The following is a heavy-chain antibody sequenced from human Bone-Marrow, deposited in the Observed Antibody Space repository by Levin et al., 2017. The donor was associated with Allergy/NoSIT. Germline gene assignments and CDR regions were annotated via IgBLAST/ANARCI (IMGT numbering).Heavy chain of an antibody. CDR3: AKNRGGTFSGGPPRDYYGMDV. Sequence: GESLKISCELSGFTTYTVNWVRQAPGKGLEWVSSFSSNNRYTFYADSVRGRFTVSRDSAANSVDLQMNSLRVEDTGVYYCAKNRGGTFSGGPPRDYYGMDVWGQGTTVIVSS. CDR1: GFTTYT. V-gene: IGHV3-21*03. CDR2: FSSNNRYT. J-gene: IGHJ6*02. D-gene: IGHD3-16*01.